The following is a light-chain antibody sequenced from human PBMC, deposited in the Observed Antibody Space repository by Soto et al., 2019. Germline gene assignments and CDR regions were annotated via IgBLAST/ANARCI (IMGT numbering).Light chain of an antibody. CDR1: ALPKQY. J-gene: IGLJ2*01. CDR2: KDS. Sequence: SYELTQPPSVSVSPGQTARITCSGDALPKQYAYWYQQKPGQAPVLVIYKDSERPSGIPERFSGSSSGTTVTLTISGVRAEDEAEYYCQSADSGGTYLVFGGGTKVTVL. V-gene: IGLV3-25*03. CDR3: QSADSGGTYLV.